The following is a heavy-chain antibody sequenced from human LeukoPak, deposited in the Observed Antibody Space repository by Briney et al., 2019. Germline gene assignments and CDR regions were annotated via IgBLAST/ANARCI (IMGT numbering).Heavy chain of an antibody. CDR1: GYTFTSYH. CDR3: ARRLVRSTSCFGY. J-gene: IGHJ4*02. CDR2: INPSGGSP. D-gene: IGHD2-2*01. Sequence: ASVKASCKASGYTFTSYHLHWVRQAPGQGLEWMGIINPSGGSPNYAQKFQGRVTMTRNTSISTAYMELSSLRSEDTAVYYCARRLVRSTSCFGYWGQGTLVTVSS. V-gene: IGHV1-46*01.